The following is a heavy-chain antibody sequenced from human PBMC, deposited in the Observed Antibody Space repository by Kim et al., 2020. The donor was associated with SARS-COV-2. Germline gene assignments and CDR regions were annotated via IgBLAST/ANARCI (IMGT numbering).Heavy chain of an antibody. J-gene: IGHJ4*02. CDR3: ARVKQRRSWCFDY. CDR2: ISYSGST. Sequence: SETLSLTCTASGVTISSYYLRWVRQPPGKGLEWIGYISYSGSTNYNPSLKSRVTISVDTTKNQFSLKLSSVTAADTAVYYCARVKQRRSWCFDYWGQGTLVTASS. D-gene: IGHD6-13*01. CDR1: GVTISSYY. V-gene: IGHV4-59*01.